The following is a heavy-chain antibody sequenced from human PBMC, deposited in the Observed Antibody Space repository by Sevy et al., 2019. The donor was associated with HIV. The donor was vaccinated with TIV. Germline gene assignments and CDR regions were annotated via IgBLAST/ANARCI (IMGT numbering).Heavy chain of an antibody. V-gene: IGHV3-11*01. CDR1: GFTFSDYF. CDR3: ASLYFYGMDV. Sequence: GGSLRLSCAASGFTFSDYFMTWIRQAPGKGLEWVSYISSSGRTTYYADAVEVRFTISRDNTKNSLYLLMNSLRAEDTAVYYCASLYFYGMDVWGQGTTVTVSS. CDR2: ISSSGRTT. J-gene: IGHJ6*02.